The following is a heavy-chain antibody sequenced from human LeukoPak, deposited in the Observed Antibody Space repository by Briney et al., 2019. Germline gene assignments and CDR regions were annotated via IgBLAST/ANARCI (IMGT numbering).Heavy chain of an antibody. Sequence: GGSLRLSCAASGFTFSSYAMHWVRQAPGKGLEWVAVISYDGSNKYYADSVKGRFTISRDNSKNTLYLQMYSLRAEDTAVYYCARDPSLGVAPPRLEPFFDYWGQGTLVTVSS. CDR1: GFTFSSYA. J-gene: IGHJ4*02. D-gene: IGHD3-3*01. V-gene: IGHV3-30*01. CDR3: ARDPSLGVAPPRLEPFFDY. CDR2: ISYDGSNK.